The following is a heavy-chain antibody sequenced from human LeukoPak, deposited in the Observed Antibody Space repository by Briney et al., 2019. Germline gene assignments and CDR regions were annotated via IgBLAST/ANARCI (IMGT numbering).Heavy chain of an antibody. CDR2: IYYSGST. J-gene: IGHJ4*02. D-gene: IGHD3-3*01. Sequence: PSETLSLTCTVSGGPISSSSYYWGWIRQPPGKGLEWVGSIYYSGSTSYNPSLKSRVTISVDTSKNQFSLKLSSVTAADTAVYYCATGDGITIFGVVPLFDYWGQGTLVTVSS. V-gene: IGHV4-39*01. CDR1: GGPISSSSYY. CDR3: ATGDGITIFGVVPLFDY.